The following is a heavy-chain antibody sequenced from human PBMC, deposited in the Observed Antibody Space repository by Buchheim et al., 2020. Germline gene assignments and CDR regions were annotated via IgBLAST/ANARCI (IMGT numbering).Heavy chain of an antibody. J-gene: IGHJ6*02. CDR2: INSGGDYI. D-gene: IGHD3-9*01. V-gene: IGHV3-21*01. CDR1: GFTFGTYS. Sequence: EAQLVESGGGLVKPGGSLRLSCAASGFTFGTYSLTWVRQAPGKGLDWVASINSGGDYIYYAGSAKGRFTISRDYAKDSLYLQKNSLRVEDTALYYGARHSGDMLRYTAMDVWGQGT. CDR3: ARHSGDMLRYTAMDV.